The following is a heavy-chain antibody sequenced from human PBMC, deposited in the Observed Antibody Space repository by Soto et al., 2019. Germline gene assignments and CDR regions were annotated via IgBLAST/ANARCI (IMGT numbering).Heavy chain of an antibody. CDR2: ISSDGSKK. D-gene: IGHD2-15*01. CDR1: GFTFSNNG. J-gene: IGHJ4*02. Sequence: QVQLVEAGGGVVQPGRSLRLSCVASGFTFSNNGIHWVRQAPGKGLEWVAVISSDGSKKYYADSVKGRFTSSRDNSKNTLYLQMNSMRADDTAVYYCAMDLYGGSSRFDYWGQGTVVTVSS. CDR3: AMDLYGGSSRFDY. V-gene: IGHV3-30*03.